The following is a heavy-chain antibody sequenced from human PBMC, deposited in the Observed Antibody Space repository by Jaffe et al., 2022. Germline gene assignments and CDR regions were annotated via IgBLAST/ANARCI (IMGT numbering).Heavy chain of an antibody. Sequence: EVQLVESGGVVVQPGGSLRLSCAASGFTFDDYAMHWVRQAPGKGLEWVSLISWDGGSTYYADSVKGRFTISRDNSKNSLYLQMNSLRAEDTALYYCAKDTRATTSGNFDYWGQGTLVTVSS. D-gene: IGHD1-1*01. V-gene: IGHV3-43D*04. CDR1: GFTFDDYA. J-gene: IGHJ4*02. CDR2: ISWDGGST. CDR3: AKDTRATTSGNFDY.